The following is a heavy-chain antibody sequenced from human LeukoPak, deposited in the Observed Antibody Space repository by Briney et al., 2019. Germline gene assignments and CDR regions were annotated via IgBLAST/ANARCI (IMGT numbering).Heavy chain of an antibody. CDR2: IYYSGST. CDR3: ARRPVRLLCFDY. CDR1: GGSISSSSYY. D-gene: IGHD2-2*01. V-gene: IGHV4-39*01. J-gene: IGHJ4*02. Sequence: SETLSLTCTVSGGSISSSSYYWGWIRQPPGKGLEWIGSIYYSGSTYYNPSLKSRVTISVDTSKNQFSLKLSSVTAADTAVYYCARRPVRLLCFDYWGQGTLVTVSS.